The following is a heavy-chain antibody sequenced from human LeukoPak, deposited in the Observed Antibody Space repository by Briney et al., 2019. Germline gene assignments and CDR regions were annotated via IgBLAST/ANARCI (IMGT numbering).Heavy chain of an antibody. V-gene: IGHV4-59*12. CDR3: ARDRDDYYYYMDV. Sequence: SETLSLTCTVSGGSISSYYWSWIRQPPGKGLEWIGYIYYSGSTNYNPSLKSRVTISVDTSKNQFSLKLNSVTAADTAVYYCARDRDDYYYYMDVWGKGTTVTVSS. CDR1: GGSISSYY. CDR2: IYYSGST. J-gene: IGHJ6*03.